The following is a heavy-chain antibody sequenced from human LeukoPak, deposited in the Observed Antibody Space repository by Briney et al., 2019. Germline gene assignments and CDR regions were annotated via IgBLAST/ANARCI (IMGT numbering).Heavy chain of an antibody. Sequence: SETLSLTCTVSGGSISTAYYYWDWIRQPPGKGLEWIGTIFYSGTAYYAPSLTSRVTISVDTSKNQFFLKLSSVTAADTAVYYCARLDSRGYQTWYDFWGQGILVNVSS. J-gene: IGHJ4*02. V-gene: IGHV4-39*01. CDR3: ARLDSRGYQTWYDF. CDR2: IFYSGTA. D-gene: IGHD3-22*01. CDR1: GGSISTAYYY.